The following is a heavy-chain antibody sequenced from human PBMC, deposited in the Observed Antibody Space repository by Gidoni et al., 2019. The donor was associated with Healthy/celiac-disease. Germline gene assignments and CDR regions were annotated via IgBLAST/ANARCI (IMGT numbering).Heavy chain of an antibody. CDR1: GGYISSSSYY. J-gene: IGHJ4*02. D-gene: IGHD2-2*01. CDR2: IYYSGST. Sequence: QLQLQESGPGLVKPSETLSLTCTVSGGYISSSSYYWGWIRQPPGKGLEWIGSIYYSGSTYYNPSLKSRVTISVDTSKNQFSLKLSSVTAADTAVYYCARRLGYCSSTSCFDGIDYWGQGTLVTVSS. V-gene: IGHV4-39*01. CDR3: ARRLGYCSSTSCFDGIDY.